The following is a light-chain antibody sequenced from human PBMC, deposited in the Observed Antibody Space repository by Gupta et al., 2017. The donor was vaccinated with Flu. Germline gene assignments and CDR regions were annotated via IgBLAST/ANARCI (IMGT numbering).Light chain of an antibody. Sequence: DIVMTQSPDSLAVSLGERATINCKSSQSVLYSSNNKNYLAWYQQKPGQPPKLLIYWASTREAGVPDRFSGSGSGKDFTLTISSRQAEDVAVYYCQQYYSTPPVTFGGGTKVEIK. V-gene: IGKV4-1*01. CDR2: WAS. CDR3: QQYYSTPPVT. CDR1: QSVLYSSNNKNY. J-gene: IGKJ4*01.